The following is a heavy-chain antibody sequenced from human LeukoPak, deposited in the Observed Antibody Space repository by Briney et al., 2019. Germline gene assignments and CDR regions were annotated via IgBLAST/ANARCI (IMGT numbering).Heavy chain of an antibody. D-gene: IGHD4-23*01. CDR2: MYYSGST. V-gene: IGHV4-59*01. Sequence: SETLSLTCTVSGGSISDNYWTWIRQPPGKGLEWIGYMYYSGSTNYNPSFKSRVIISVDTSKNQPSLKVSSVTAADTAVYYCARLHDYGGKNFDLWGRGTLVTVSS. J-gene: IGHJ2*01. CDR3: ARLHDYGGKNFDL. CDR1: GGSISDNY.